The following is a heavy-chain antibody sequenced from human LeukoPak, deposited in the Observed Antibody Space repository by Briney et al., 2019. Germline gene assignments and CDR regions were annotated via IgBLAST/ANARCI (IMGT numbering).Heavy chain of an antibody. CDR3: ARGKRRDSFKNVFDI. CDR1: GGSLSGYH. CDR2: IINRGST. J-gene: IGHJ3*02. D-gene: IGHD3-22*01. V-gene: IGHV4-34*01. Sequence: PSETLSLSCDVYGGSLSGYHWSWIRQAPGKGLEWIGEIINRGSTNYNPSLKSRVTISEDTSKNQFSLKLSSVTAADTAVYYCARGKRRDSFKNVFDIWGQGTIVTVSS.